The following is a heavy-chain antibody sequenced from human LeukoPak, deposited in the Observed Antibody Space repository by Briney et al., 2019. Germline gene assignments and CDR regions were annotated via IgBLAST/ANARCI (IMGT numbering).Heavy chain of an antibody. J-gene: IGHJ3*02. CDR3: ARDSTTPGAFDI. D-gene: IGHD2/OR15-2a*01. CDR2: IWYDGSNK. Sequence: GGSLRLSCAASGFTFSSYGMHWVRQAPGKGLEWVAVIWYDGSNKYYADSVKGRFTISRDNSKNTLYLQMNSLRAEDTAVYYCARDSTTPGAFDIWGQGTMVTVYS. V-gene: IGHV3-33*01. CDR1: GFTFSSYG.